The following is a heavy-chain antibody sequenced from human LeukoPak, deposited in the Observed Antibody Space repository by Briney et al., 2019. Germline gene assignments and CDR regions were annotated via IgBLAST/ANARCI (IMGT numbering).Heavy chain of an antibody. CDR1: GGSISSGSYY. Sequence: PSQTLSLTCTVSGGSISSGSYYWSWIRQPAGKGLEWIGRIYTSGSTYYNPSLKSRVTISVDTSKNQFSLKLSSVTAADTAVYYCARRYYDFWSGYSSFDYWGQGTLVTVSS. J-gene: IGHJ4*02. D-gene: IGHD3-3*01. CDR3: ARRYYDFWSGYSSFDY. CDR2: IYTSGST. V-gene: IGHV4-61*02.